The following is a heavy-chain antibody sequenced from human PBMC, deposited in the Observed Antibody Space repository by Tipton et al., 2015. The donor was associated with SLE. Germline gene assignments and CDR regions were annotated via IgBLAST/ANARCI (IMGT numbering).Heavy chain of an antibody. J-gene: IGHJ6*03. Sequence: TLSLTCTVSGGSISSSSYNWGWIRQPPGKGLEWIGSIYYSGSTYYNPSLKSRVTISVDTSKNQFSLKLSSATAADTAVYYCARERSSTSLYYMDVWGKGTTVTVSS. CDR1: GGSISSSSYN. CDR3: ARERSSTSLYYMDV. V-gene: IGHV4-39*07. D-gene: IGHD2-2*01. CDR2: IYYSGST.